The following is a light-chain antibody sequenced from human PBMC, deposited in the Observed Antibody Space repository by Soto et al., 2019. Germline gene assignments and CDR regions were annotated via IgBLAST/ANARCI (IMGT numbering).Light chain of an antibody. CDR1: SSDVGGYNY. CDR2: EVS. V-gene: IGLV2-14*01. J-gene: IGLJ1*01. Sequence: QSALTQPASVSGSPGQSITISCTGTSSDVGGYNYVSWYQQHPGKAPKLMIYEVSNRPSGVSNRFSGSKSGNTASLTISGLQAEDEADYYCSSYTGSSTSTYVFETGTKVTVL. CDR3: SSYTGSSTSTYV.